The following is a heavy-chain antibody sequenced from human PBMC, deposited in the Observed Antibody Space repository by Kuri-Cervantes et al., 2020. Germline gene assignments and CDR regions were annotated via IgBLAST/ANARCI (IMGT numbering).Heavy chain of an antibody. J-gene: IGHJ4*02. D-gene: IGHD1-1*01. CDR2: IWYDGSKK. CDR3: ARGYSQGGY. V-gene: IGHV3-33*01. Sequence: GGSLRLSCAASGFTFSTYGMHWVRQAPGKGLEWVAVIWYDGSKKNYADSVKGRFTISRDNANNSLYLQMNSLRAEDTAVYYCARGYSQGGYWGQGTLVTVSS. CDR1: GFTFSTYG.